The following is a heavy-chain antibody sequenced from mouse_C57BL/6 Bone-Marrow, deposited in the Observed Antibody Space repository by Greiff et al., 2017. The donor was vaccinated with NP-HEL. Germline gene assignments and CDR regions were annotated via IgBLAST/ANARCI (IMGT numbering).Heavy chain of an antibody. CDR3: ARVGSSHFDY. CDR2: IYPGDGDT. CDR1: GYAFSSSC. J-gene: IGHJ2*01. V-gene: IGHV1-82*01. Sequence: SLHELAPPGASVKISSPPPGYAFSSSCPNRVKQRPGKGLSWIGRIYPGDGDTNYNGKFKGTATLRADKSSSTAYMRVSSLTSEDSAVYFCARVGSSHFDYWGQGTTLTVSS. D-gene: IGHD1-1*01.